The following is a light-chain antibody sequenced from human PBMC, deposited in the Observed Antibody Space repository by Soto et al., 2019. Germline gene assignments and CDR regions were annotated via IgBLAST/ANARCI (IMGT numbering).Light chain of an antibody. CDR2: DVF. CDR1: ESLGKT. V-gene: IGKV3-11*01. Sequence: EIVLTQSPATLSLSPGDRATLSCRASESLGKTLAWYQQKPGQAPRLLIYDVFKRVTGIPARFSGSGSGTDFPLTISSLEPEDFAVYYCPQRNTWPLTFGGGTKVEIK. CDR3: PQRNTWPLT. J-gene: IGKJ4*01.